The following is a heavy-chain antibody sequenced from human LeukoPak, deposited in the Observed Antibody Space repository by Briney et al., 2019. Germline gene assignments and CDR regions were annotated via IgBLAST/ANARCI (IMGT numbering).Heavy chain of an antibody. CDR2: INPNSGGT. CDR3: ARGEYYYDSSGYHDTAEYFQH. J-gene: IGHJ1*01. Sequence: GASVKVSCKASGYTFTGYYMHWVRQAPGQGLEWMGWINPNSGGTNYAQKFQGRVTMTRDTSISTAYMELSRLRSDDTAVYYCARGEYYYDSSGYHDTAEYFQHWGQGTLVTVSS. CDR1: GYTFTGYY. V-gene: IGHV1-2*02. D-gene: IGHD3-22*01.